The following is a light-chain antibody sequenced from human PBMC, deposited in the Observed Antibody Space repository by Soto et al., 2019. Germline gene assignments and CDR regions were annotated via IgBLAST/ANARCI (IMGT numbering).Light chain of an antibody. J-gene: IGLJ2*01. V-gene: IGLV9-49*03. Sequence: QSALTQPPSASASLGASVTLTCTLSSGYSNYKVDWYQQRPGKGPRFVMRVGTGGIVGSRGDGIPDRFSVLGSGLNRYLTIKNIQEEDESDYHCGADHGSGSYFVVVFGGGTKVTVL. CDR1: SGYSNYK. CDR3: GADHGSGSYFVVV. CDR2: VGTGGIVG.